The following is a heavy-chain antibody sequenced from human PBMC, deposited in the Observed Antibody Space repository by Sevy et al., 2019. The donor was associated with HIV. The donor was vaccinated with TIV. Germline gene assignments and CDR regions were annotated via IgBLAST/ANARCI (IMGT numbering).Heavy chain of an antibody. V-gene: IGHV3-9*01. J-gene: IGHJ4*02. CDR1: GFMFDAYA. CDR2: ISWNGENM. Sequence: GGSLRLSCAVSGFMFDAYAMHWVRQSPGKGLEWVSSISWNGENMGYADFVKGRFTISRDNAKKSLYLQMSGLRVEDTALFYCVKGMDSAGKYVNFDSWGQGTLVTVSS. CDR3: VKGMDSAGKYVNFDS. D-gene: IGHD3-22*01.